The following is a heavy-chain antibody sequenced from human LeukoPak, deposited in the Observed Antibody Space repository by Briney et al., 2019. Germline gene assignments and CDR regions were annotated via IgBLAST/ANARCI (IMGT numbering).Heavy chain of an antibody. D-gene: IGHD3-10*01. V-gene: IGHV1-8*03. CDR3: ARGHCGSGSYEIDY. Sequence: ASVKVSCKASGYTFTSYDINWVRQATGQGLEWMGWMNPNSGNTGYAQKFQGRVTITRNTSISTAYMELSSLRSEDTAVYYCARGHCGSGSYEIDYWGQGTLVTVSS. J-gene: IGHJ4*02. CDR1: GYTFTSYD. CDR2: MNPNSGNT.